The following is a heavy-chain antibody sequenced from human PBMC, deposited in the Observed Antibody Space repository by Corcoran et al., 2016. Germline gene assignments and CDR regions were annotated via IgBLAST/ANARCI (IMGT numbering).Heavy chain of an antibody. V-gene: IGHV5-51*01. D-gene: IGHD6-19*01. CDR2: IYPADSDT. J-gene: IGHJ4*02. CDR3: ARLSHNSGWYEGDFGY. Sequence: EVQLVQSGAEVKKPGESLKISCKGSGYSFTTYWIGWVRQMPGKGLEWMGIIYPADSDTRYSPSFQGQVTISADRSITTAYLQWSSLRASDTAMYYCARLSHNSGWYEGDFGYWCQGSLVTVSS. CDR1: GYSFTTYW.